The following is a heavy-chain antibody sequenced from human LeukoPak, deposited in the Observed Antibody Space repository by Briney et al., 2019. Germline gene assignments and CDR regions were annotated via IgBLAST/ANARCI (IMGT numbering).Heavy chain of an antibody. V-gene: IGHV3-53*01. Sequence: PGGSLRLSCAVSGFIVSSNYMSWVRQAPGKGLEWVSVIYSGGSTYYADSVKGRFTISRDNSKNTLYLQMNSLRAEDTAVYYCAKPTPYCSGGSCYEGGYYYYGMDVWGQGTTVTVSS. CDR2: IYSGGST. CDR3: AKPTPYCSGGSCYEGGYYYYGMDV. D-gene: IGHD2-15*01. CDR1: GFIVSSNY. J-gene: IGHJ6*02.